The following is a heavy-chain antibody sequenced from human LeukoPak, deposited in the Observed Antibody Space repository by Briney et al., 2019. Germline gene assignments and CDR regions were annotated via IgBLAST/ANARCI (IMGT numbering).Heavy chain of an antibody. CDR3: ARIFFYYMDV. Sequence: PGGSLRLSCAASGFTFSSYAMSWVRQAPGKGLEWVSAISGSGGSTCYADSVKGRFTISRDNAKNTLYLQMNSLRAEDTAVYYCARIFFYYMDVWGKGTTVTVSS. D-gene: IGHD2/OR15-2a*01. CDR2: ISGSGGST. J-gene: IGHJ6*03. V-gene: IGHV3-23*01. CDR1: GFTFSSYA.